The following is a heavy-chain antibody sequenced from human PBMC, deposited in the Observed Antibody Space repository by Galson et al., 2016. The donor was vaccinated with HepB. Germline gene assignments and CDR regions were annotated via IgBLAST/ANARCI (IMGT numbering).Heavy chain of an antibody. Sequence: SLRLSCAASGFDFTAYWMTWVRQAPGKGLEEVASIRKDGTEKRYVDSVEGRFTISRDNAKDSLYLQMNSLTAEDTAVYYCARVGYCSGAGCQGRDWFDPWGQETLVTVSP. V-gene: IGHV3-7*03. CDR2: IRKDGTEK. J-gene: IGHJ5*02. CDR3: ARVGYCSGAGCQGRDWFDP. D-gene: IGHD2-15*01. CDR1: GFDFTAYW.